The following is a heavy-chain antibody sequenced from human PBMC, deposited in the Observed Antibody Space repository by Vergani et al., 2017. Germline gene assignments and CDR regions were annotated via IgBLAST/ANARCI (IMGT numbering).Heavy chain of an antibody. Sequence: QLVLEESGPGLVKPSETLSLTCTVSGGSIGGSNYYWGWIRQPPGKGLEWIGNIYHTGTTYISPSLKSRVTISVDTSNNQFSLTLTSVTAADTAVYYCARDNKQLRPRAFDLWGQGTMVTVSS. D-gene: IGHD4-23*01. CDR3: ARDNKQLRPRAFDL. V-gene: IGHV4-39*02. CDR2: IYHTGTT. CDR1: GGSIGGSNYY. J-gene: IGHJ3*01.